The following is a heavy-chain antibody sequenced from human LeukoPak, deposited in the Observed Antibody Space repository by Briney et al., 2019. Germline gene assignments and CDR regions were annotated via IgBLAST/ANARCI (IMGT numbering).Heavy chain of an antibody. CDR1: GFTFSNAW. D-gene: IGHD3-22*01. CDR2: IKSKTDGGTT. J-gene: IGHJ4*02. V-gene: IGHV3-15*01. CDR3: TTGQVVDYDASGYSALDY. Sequence: PGGSLRLSCAASGFTFSNAWMNWVRQAPGKGLEWVGRIKSKTDGGTTDYAAPVKGRFTISTDDSKNTLYLQVNGLKTEDTAVYYCTTGQVVDYDASGYSALDYWGQGTLVTVSS.